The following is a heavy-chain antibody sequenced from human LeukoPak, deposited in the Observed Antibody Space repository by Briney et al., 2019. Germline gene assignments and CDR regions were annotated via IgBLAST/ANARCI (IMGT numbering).Heavy chain of an antibody. D-gene: IGHD6-19*01. CDR3: ARDWGYSSGWLEDY. CDR1: GGSISSGGYY. Sequence: PSQTLSLTCTVSGGSISSGGYYWSWIRQHPGKGLEWIGYIYYSGTTYYNPSLKSRVTISVDTSKNQFSLKLTSLTAADTAVYYCARDWGYSSGWLEDYWGQGTLVTVSS. CDR2: IYYSGTT. J-gene: IGHJ4*02. V-gene: IGHV4-31*03.